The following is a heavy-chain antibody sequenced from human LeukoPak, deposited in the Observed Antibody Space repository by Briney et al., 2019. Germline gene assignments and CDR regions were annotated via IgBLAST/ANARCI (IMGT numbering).Heavy chain of an antibody. CDR2: VFSGGTT. J-gene: IGHJ4*02. Sequence: GGSLRLSCAASAFTVSSNYMSWVHQAPGKGLEWVSVVFSGGTTYYADSVKGRFTISRDNSKNTLYLQMNSLRAEDTAVYYCATHWRGRWGQGTLVTVSS. D-gene: IGHD1-1*01. V-gene: IGHV3-53*01. CDR1: AFTVSSNY. CDR3: ATHWRGR.